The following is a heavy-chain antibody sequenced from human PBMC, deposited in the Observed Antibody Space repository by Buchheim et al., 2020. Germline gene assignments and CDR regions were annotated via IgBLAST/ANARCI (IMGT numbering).Heavy chain of an antibody. D-gene: IGHD2-15*01. J-gene: IGHJ4*02. Sequence: EVQLVESGGGLVPPRGSLRLSCAASGFSFSSYSMNWVRPAPGKGLEWVSYISSSSDSIYYADSVEGRFTISRDNAKNSLYLQMNSLRAEDTAVYYCTRGQAAPSDYWGQG. CDR1: GFSFSSYS. V-gene: IGHV3-48*01. CDR3: TRGQAAPSDY. CDR2: ISSSSDSI.